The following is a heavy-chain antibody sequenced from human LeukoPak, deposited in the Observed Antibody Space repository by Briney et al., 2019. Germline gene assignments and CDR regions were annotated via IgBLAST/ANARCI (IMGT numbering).Heavy chain of an antibody. D-gene: IGHD6-13*01. V-gene: IGHV3-33*08. Sequence: PGRSLRLSCAASGFTFSSYGMHWVRQAPGKGLEWVAVIWYDGSDKYYADPVKGRFTISRDNSKNTLYLQMNSLRAEDTAVYYCARDIGAAGTYYFDYWGQGTLVTVSS. CDR1: GFTFSSYG. CDR3: ARDIGAAGTYYFDY. J-gene: IGHJ4*02. CDR2: IWYDGSDK.